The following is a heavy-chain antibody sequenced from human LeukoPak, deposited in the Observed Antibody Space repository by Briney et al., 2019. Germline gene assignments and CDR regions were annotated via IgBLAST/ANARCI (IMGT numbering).Heavy chain of an antibody. J-gene: IGHJ5*02. CDR3: APWYYYDSSGSPRGDWFDP. Sequence: ASVTVSCKASGYTFTGYYMHWVRQAPGQGLERMGWINPNSGGTNYAQKFQGRVTMTRDTSISTAYMELSSLRSEDTAVYYCAPWYYYDSSGSPRGDWFDPWGQGTLVTVSS. CDR1: GYTFTGYY. V-gene: IGHV1-2*02. D-gene: IGHD3-22*01. CDR2: INPNSGGT.